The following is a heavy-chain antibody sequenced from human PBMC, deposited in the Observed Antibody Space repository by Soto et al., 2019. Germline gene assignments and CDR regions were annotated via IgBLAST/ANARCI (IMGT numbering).Heavy chain of an antibody. CDR1: GFTFKNYG. V-gene: IGHV3-30*18. D-gene: IGHD3-3*01. J-gene: IGHJ6*02. Sequence: QVQLVESGGRVVQPGRSRRLSCAASGFTFKNYGMFWVRQAPGTGLEWVALISHDGSQRFYADSVKGRFTISRDDSKNTVSLQMNSLRAEDTAIYYCAKRITISGYGDYYYYGMDVWGQGTTVIVSS. CDR2: ISHDGSQR. CDR3: AKRITISGYGDYYYYGMDV.